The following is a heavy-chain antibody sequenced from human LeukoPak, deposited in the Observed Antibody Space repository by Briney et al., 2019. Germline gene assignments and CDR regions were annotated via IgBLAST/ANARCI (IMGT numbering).Heavy chain of an antibody. J-gene: IGHJ4*02. V-gene: IGHV3-53*01. CDR1: GFTVSSNY. D-gene: IGHD5-12*01. CDR3: ARSLRGYSYVLDY. CDR2: IYSDGST. Sequence: GGSLRLSCAVSGFTVSSNYMSWVRQAPGKGLEWVSVIYSDGSTYYADSVKGRFTISRDISKNTLYLQMNSLRVDDTAVYYCARSLRGYSYVLDYWGQGALVTVSS.